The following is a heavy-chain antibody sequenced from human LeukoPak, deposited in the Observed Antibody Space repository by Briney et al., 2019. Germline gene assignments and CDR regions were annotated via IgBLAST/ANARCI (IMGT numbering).Heavy chain of an antibody. CDR2: LSGSGTST. CDR1: GFSFSSYA. Sequence: GGSLRLSCAAYGFSFSSYAMSWVRQAPGKGLEWVPALSGSGTSTYYLDSVKGRFTISRDNSKNTLYLRMNSLRVEDTAVYYCAKDLSYGMDVWGQGTTVTVSS. J-gene: IGHJ6*02. CDR3: AKDLSYGMDV. V-gene: IGHV3-23*01.